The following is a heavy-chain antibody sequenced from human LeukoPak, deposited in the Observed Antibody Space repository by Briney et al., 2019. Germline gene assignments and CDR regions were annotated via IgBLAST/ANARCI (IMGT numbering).Heavy chain of an antibody. V-gene: IGHV4-30-2*01. CDR3: ASAMVRGTPYYFDF. CDR1: GGSIISCDYA. CDR2: IYHTGST. J-gene: IGHJ4*02. D-gene: IGHD5-18*01. Sequence: PSETLSLTCAVSGGSIISCDYAWSWIRPPPGKGLEWIGFIYHTGSTYYSPSLKSRITISVDTSKNQFSLKLNSVTAADTAVYYCASAMVRGTPYYFDFWGQGALVTVSS.